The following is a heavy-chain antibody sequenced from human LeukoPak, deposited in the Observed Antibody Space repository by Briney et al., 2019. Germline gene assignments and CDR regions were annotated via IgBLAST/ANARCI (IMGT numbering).Heavy chain of an antibody. V-gene: IGHV3-66*02. Sequence: PGGSLRLSCAASGFTVSSNYMSWVRQAPGKGLEWVSVIYSGGSTYYADSVKGRFTISRDNSKNTLYLQMNSLRAEDTAVYYCARATGPRNYYDSSGYWFSNYYYYGMDVWGQGPTVTGTS. CDR2: IYSGGST. D-gene: IGHD3-22*01. CDR3: ARATGPRNYYDSSGYWFSNYYYYGMDV. CDR1: GFTVSSNY. J-gene: IGHJ6*02.